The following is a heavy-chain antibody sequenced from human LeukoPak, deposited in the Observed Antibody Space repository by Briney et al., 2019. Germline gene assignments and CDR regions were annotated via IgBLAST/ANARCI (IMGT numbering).Heavy chain of an antibody. CDR3: ARLKYYYDSSGYRAEYFQH. V-gene: IGHV4-59*01. D-gene: IGHD3-22*01. J-gene: IGHJ1*01. CDR1: GGSISSYY. CDR2: IYYSGST. Sequence: PSETLSLTCTVSGGSISSYYWSWIRQPPGKGLEWIGYIYYSGSTNYNPSLKSRATISVYTAQNQFSLKLSSVTAADTAVYYCARLKYYYDSSGYRAEYFQHWGQGTLVTVSS.